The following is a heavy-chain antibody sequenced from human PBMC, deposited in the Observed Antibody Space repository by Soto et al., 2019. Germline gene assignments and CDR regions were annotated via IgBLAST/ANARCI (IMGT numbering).Heavy chain of an antibody. D-gene: IGHD6-6*01. CDR2: ISAYNGNT. Sequence: ASVKVSCKASGYTFTNYGITWVRQAPGQGLEWMGWISAYNGNTHYTQRLQGRLTMTTDMSTSTAYMELRGLRSDDTAVYCFVRVRQLVGYFYYCVDVWGTGTTVTVSS. CDR3: VRVRQLVGYFYYCVDV. CDR1: GYTFTNYG. J-gene: IGHJ6*03. V-gene: IGHV1-18*01.